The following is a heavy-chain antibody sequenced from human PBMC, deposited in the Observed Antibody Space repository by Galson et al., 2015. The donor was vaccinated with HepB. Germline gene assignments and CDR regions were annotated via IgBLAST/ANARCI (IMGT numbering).Heavy chain of an antibody. J-gene: IGHJ6*03. D-gene: IGHD3-22*01. V-gene: IGHV1-18*01. CDR3: ARGRLPIHTYYYDSSGYEGYYYYMDV. Sequence: SVKVSCKASGYTFTSYGISWVRQAPGQGLEWMGWISAYNGNTNYAQKLQGRVTMTTDTSTSTAYMELSSLRSEDTAVYYCARGRLPIHTYYYDSSGYEGYYYYMDVWGKGTTVTVSS. CDR1: GYTFTSYG. CDR2: ISAYNGNT.